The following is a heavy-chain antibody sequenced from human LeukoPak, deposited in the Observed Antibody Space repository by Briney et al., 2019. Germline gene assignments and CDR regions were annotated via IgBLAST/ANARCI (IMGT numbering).Heavy chain of an antibody. CDR1: GGSISSYY. CDR2: IYYSGST. J-gene: IGHJ4*02. Sequence: KPSETLSLTCTVPGGSISSYYWSWIRQPPGKGLEWIGYIYYSGSTNYNPSLKSRVTISVDTSKNQFSLKLSSVTAADTAVYYCAREAAAGGGFDYWGQGTLVTVSS. V-gene: IGHV4-59*01. CDR3: AREAAAGGGFDY. D-gene: IGHD6-13*01.